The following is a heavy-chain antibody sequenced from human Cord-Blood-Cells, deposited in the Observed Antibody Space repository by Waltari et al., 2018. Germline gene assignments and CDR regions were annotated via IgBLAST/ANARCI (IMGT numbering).Heavy chain of an antibody. CDR1: GYTFTSYY. CDR2: INPNGGST. Sequence: QVQLVQSGAEVKKPGASVKVSCKASGYTFTSYYMHWVRQAPGQGLEWMGIINPNGGSTSYAQKFQGRVTMTRDTSTSTVYMELSSLRSEDTAVYYCARGLGYCSGGSCYGDYWGQGTLVTVSS. CDR3: ARGLGYCSGGSCYGDY. J-gene: IGHJ4*02. D-gene: IGHD2-15*01. V-gene: IGHV1-46*03.